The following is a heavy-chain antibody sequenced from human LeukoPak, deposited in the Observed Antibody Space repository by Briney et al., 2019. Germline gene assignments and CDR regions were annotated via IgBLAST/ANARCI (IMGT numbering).Heavy chain of an antibody. CDR2: INHSGST. D-gene: IGHD6-13*01. CDR1: SGSFSGYY. CDR3: ARGRKAAAVPKPFDY. J-gene: IGHJ4*02. Sequence: SETLSLTCAVYSGSFSGYYWTWIRQPPGKGLEWIGEINHSGSTNYNPSLKSRVTISVDTSKNQFSLKLSSVTAADTAVYYCARGRKAAAVPKPFDYWGQGTLVTVSS. V-gene: IGHV4-34*01.